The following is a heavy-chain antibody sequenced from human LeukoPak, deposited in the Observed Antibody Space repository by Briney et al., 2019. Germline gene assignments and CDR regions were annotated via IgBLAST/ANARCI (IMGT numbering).Heavy chain of an antibody. D-gene: IGHD1-26*01. CDR1: GYSISSGCY. V-gene: IGHV4-38-2*01. CDR3: ARVQWGNHYYYYYYMDV. CDR2: SYHSGNT. Sequence: SETLSLTCAVSGYSISSGCYWGWIRQPPGKGLEWIGNSYHSGNTYYNPSLKSRVTLSVDTSKNQFSLKPNSVTAADTAVYYCARVQWGNHYYYYYYMDVWGKGTTVTVSS. J-gene: IGHJ6*03.